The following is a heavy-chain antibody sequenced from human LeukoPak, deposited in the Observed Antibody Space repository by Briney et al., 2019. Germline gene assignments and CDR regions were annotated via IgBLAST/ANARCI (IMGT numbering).Heavy chain of an antibody. V-gene: IGHV4-39*01. CDR1: GGSISSSSYS. Sequence: SETLSLTCTVSGGSISSSSYSWGWIRQPPGKGLEWIGSIYYSGSTYYNPSLKSRVTISVDTSKNQFSLKLSSVTAADTAVYYCARQAVVVVAATPSSGWFDPWGQGTLVTVSS. D-gene: IGHD2-15*01. CDR2: IYYSGST. CDR3: ARQAVVVVAATPSSGWFDP. J-gene: IGHJ5*02.